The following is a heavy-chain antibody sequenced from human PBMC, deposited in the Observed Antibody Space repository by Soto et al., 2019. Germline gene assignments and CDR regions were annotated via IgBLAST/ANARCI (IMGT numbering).Heavy chain of an antibody. CDR1: GFTFSIYA. J-gene: IGHJ6*02. CDR3: VRERQLGV. D-gene: IGHD6-6*01. V-gene: IGHV3-23*01. CDR2: IDASGGTT. Sequence: EGQLLESGGRLVQPGESLRLSCAASGFTFSIYAMSWARQAPGKGLEWVSVIDASGGTTYTDSVEGRFTISRDNSKNTLYLQMNSLRVEDTAVYYCVRERQLGVWGQGTTVTVSS.